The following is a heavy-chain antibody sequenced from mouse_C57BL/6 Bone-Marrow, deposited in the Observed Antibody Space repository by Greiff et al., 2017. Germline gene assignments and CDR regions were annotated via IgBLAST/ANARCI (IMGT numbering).Heavy chain of an antibody. Sequence: QVHVKQPGAELVKPGASVKLSCKASGYTFTSYWMHWVKQRPGQGLEWIGMIHPNSGGTNYNEKFKSKATLTVDKSSSPAYMHLSSLTPEDSVDYYGRGGGGGAWFAYWGQGTMVTVS. CDR3: RGGGGGAWFAY. CDR1: GYTFTSYW. J-gene: IGHJ3*01. CDR2: IHPNSGGT. V-gene: IGHV1-64*01.